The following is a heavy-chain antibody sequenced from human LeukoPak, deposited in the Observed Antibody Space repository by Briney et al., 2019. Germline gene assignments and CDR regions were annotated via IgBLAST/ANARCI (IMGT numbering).Heavy chain of an antibody. CDR1: GGSISSYY. CDR2: INHSGST. V-gene: IGHV4-34*01. Sequence: SETLSLTCTVSGGSISSYYWSWIRQPPGKGLEWIGEINHSGSTNYNPSLKSRVTISVDTSKNQFSLKLSSVTAADTAVYYRARGDCSSTSCLDYWGQGTLVTVSS. D-gene: IGHD2-2*01. J-gene: IGHJ4*02. CDR3: ARGDCSSTSCLDY.